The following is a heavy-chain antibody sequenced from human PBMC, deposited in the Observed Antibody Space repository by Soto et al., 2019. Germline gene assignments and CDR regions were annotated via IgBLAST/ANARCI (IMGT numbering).Heavy chain of an antibody. J-gene: IGHJ6*02. CDR3: ARGACSGGSCYPYYYYYGMDV. CDR1: GGTFSSYA. CDR2: IIPIFGTA. V-gene: IGHV1-69*13. D-gene: IGHD2-15*01. Sequence: SVTVSCKASGGTFSSYAMSWVRQAPGQGLEWMGGIIPIFGTANYAQKFQGRVTITADESTSTAYMELSSLRSEDTAVYYCARGACSGGSCYPYYYYYGMDVWGQGTTVTVSS.